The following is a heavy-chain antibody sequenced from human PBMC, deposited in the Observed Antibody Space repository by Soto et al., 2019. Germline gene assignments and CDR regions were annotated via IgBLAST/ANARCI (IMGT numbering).Heavy chain of an antibody. CDR3: ARALGIAAAAAFDY. CDR2: INPNSGGT. Sequence: ASVKVSCKASGYTFTGYYMHWVRQAPGQGLEWMGWINPNSGGTNYAQKFQGRVTMTRDTSISTAYMELSRLRSDDTAVYYCARALGIAAAAAFDYWGQGTLVTV. CDR1: GYTFTGYY. J-gene: IGHJ4*02. V-gene: IGHV1-2*02. D-gene: IGHD6-13*01.